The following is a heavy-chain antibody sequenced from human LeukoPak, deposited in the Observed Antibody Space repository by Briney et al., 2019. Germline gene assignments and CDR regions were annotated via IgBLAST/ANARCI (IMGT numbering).Heavy chain of an antibody. D-gene: IGHD6-13*01. Sequence: ASVKVSCKASGYTFTSYGISWVRQAPGQGLEWMGWISAYSGDTNYAQKFQGRVTITADESTSTAYMELSSLRSEDTAVYYCARDHSSWNNWFDPWGQGTLVTVSS. CDR2: ISAYSGDT. CDR3: ARDHSSWNNWFDP. V-gene: IGHV1-18*01. CDR1: GYTFTSYG. J-gene: IGHJ5*02.